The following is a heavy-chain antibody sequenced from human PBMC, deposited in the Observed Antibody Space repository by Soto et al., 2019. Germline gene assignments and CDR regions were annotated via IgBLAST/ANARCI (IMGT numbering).Heavy chain of an antibody. Sequence: EVPLLESGGGLVQPGGSLRLSCAASGFTFNSYAMSWVRQAPGKGLEWVSVISGSGGSTYYADSVKGRFTISRDNSKNTLYLQMNSLRAEETAVYYCAIGGGDYSSGWYGAFDIWGQGTMVTVSS. V-gene: IGHV3-23*01. D-gene: IGHD6-19*01. CDR3: AIGGGDYSSGWYGAFDI. CDR1: GFTFNSYA. CDR2: ISGSGGST. J-gene: IGHJ3*02.